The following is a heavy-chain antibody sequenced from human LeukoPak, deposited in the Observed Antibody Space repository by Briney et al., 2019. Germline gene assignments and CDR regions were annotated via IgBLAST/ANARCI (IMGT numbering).Heavy chain of an antibody. V-gene: IGHV3-53*01. CDR2: IYSGGST. CDR1: GFTVSSNY. J-gene: IGHJ4*02. D-gene: IGHD6-19*01. Sequence: GGSLRLSCVASGFTVSSNYMSWVRQAPGKGLEWVSVIYSGGSTYYADSVKGRFTISRDNSKNTLYLQMNSLRAEDTAVYYCARDAVAGTQGFDYWGQGTLVTVSS. CDR3: ARDAVAGTQGFDY.